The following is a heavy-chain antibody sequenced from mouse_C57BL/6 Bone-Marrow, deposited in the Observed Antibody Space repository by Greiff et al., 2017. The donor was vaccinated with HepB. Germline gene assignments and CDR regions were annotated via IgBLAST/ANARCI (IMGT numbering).Heavy chain of an antibody. Sequence: EVKLQESGPVLVKPGASVKMSCKASGYTFTDYYMNWVKQSHGKSLEWIGVINPYNGGTSYNQKFKGKATLTVDKSSSTAYMELNSLTSEDSAVYYCARTGNFDYWGQGTTLTVSS. CDR3: ARTGNFDY. D-gene: IGHD4-1*01. V-gene: IGHV1-19*01. CDR1: GYTFTDYY. CDR2: INPYNGGT. J-gene: IGHJ2*01.